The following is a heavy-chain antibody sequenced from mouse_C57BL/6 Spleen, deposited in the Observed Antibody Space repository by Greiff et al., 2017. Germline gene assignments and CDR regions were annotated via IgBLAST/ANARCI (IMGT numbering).Heavy chain of an antibody. J-gene: IGHJ2*01. CDR3: ARTGYGNYYFDY. V-gene: IGHV1-66*01. CDR1: GYSFTRYY. CDR2: IYPGSGNT. D-gene: IGHD2-10*02. Sequence: VQLQQSGPELVKPGASVKISCKASGYSFTRYYIHWVKQRPGQGLEWIGWIYPGSGNTKYNEKFKGKATLTADTSSSTAYMQLSSLASEDSAVYYCARTGYGNYYFDYWGQGTTLTVSS.